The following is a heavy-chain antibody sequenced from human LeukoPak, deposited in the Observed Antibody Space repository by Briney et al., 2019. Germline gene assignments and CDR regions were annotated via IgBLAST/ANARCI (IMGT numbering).Heavy chain of an antibody. Sequence: PGGSLRLSCAASGFTFSSYAMSWVRQAPGKGLEWVSAISGSGGSTYYAGSVKGRFTISRDNSKNTLYLQMNSLRAEDTAEYYCAKCTNVAGTSENNWFDPWGQGTLVTVSS. V-gene: IGHV3-23*01. CDR2: ISGSGGST. J-gene: IGHJ5*02. CDR1: GFTFSSYA. D-gene: IGHD6-19*01. CDR3: AKCTNVAGTSENNWFDP.